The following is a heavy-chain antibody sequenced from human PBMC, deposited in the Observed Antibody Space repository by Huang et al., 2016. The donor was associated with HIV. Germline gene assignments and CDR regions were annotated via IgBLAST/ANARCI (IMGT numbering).Heavy chain of an antibody. CDR3: AKDGRGSGTYYDYFEY. CDR2: ISYDGSSK. D-gene: IGHD1-26*01. V-gene: IGHV3-30*18. Sequence: QVQLVESGGGVVQPGRSLRLSCAAFGFTFNKFDMHWVRQAPGKGLAWVEIISYDGSSKYHADSVKGRFTISRDNSKNTVYLQMNSLRVEDTAVYYCAKDGRGSGTYYDYFEYWGQGTLVTVSS. CDR1: GFTFNKFD. J-gene: IGHJ4*02.